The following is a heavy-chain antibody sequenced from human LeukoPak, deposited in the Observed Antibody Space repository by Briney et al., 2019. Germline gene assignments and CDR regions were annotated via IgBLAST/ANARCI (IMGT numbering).Heavy chain of an antibody. J-gene: IGHJ5*02. Sequence: ASVTVSFKVSGCTLTELSMHGLRQARGKGREWMGVFDSEDWETIYVQRFRGRAILTLDTSTQTAYMELSSLRSEDTAVYYCATLGITGTRKVLFSSWFDPCGQGTLVTVSS. V-gene: IGHV1-24*01. CDR1: GCTLTELS. CDR2: FDSEDWET. D-gene: IGHD1-7*01. CDR3: ATLGITGTRKVLFSSWFDP.